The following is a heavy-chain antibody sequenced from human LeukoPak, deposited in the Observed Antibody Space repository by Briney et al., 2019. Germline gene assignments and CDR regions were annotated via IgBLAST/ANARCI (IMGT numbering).Heavy chain of an antibody. V-gene: IGHV4-4*07. D-gene: IGHD6-13*01. CDR1: GGSMGGYY. J-gene: IGHJ4*02. CDR2: IYSNVSP. Sequence: SESLSLTCTVSGGSMGGYYGSWIRQPAGKRLEWIGRIYSNVSPTYNTSSQRRIPMTIDTSRNQFSWRRTPMTAADATVFFCGRHRCSSRGFWGRGTLVTVSS. CDR3: GRHRCSSRGF.